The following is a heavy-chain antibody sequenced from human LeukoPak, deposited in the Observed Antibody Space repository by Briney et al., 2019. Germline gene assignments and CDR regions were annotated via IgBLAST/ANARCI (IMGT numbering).Heavy chain of an antibody. CDR1: GYTFTGYY. CDR2: INPNSGGT. D-gene: IGHD1-26*01. CDR3: ARAQWELGGDYFDY. J-gene: IGHJ4*02. V-gene: IGHV1-2*02. Sequence: ASVKVSCKASGYTFTGYYMHWVRQAPGQGLEWMGWINPNSGGTNYAQKFQGRVTMTRDTSISTAYMELSRLRSDDTAVYYCARAQWELGGDYFDYWGQGTLVTVSS.